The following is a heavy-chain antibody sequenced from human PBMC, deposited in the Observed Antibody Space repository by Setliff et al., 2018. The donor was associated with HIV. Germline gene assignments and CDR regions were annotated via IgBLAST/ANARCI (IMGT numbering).Heavy chain of an antibody. D-gene: IGHD4-17*01. CDR3: ARDQSVTYANFDH. CDR1: GLSMSYNY. V-gene: IGHV4-59*01. J-gene: IGHJ4*02. CDR2: VHYSGST. Sequence: PSETLSLTCTVSGLSMSYNYWTWIRQSPGKGLEWIGYVHYSGSTNYNPSLKSRVTISVDRSKKQFSLKLTSVTAADTAVYYCARDQSVTYANFDHWGQGTLVTDSS.